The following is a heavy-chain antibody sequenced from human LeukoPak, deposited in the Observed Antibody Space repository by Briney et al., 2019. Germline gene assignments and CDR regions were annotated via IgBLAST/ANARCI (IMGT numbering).Heavy chain of an antibody. D-gene: IGHD3-22*01. V-gene: IGHV4-30-2*01. J-gene: IGHJ3*02. Sequence: SETLSFTCAVSGGSISSGGYSWSWIRQPPGKGLEWIGYIYHSGSTYYNPSLKSRVTISVDRSKNQFSLKLSSVTAADTAVYYCARFSSSGYRGDAFDIWGQGTMVTVSS. CDR3: ARFSSSGYRGDAFDI. CDR2: IYHSGST. CDR1: GGSISSGGYS.